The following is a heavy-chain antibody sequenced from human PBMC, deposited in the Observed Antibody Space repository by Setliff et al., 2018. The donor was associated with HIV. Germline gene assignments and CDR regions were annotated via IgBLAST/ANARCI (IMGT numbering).Heavy chain of an antibody. CDR3: ASPRSLLVWYDAFDI. CDR2: VHTSGRT. Sequence: ASETLSLTCNVFGGSINSDSFYWTWIRQPAGKGLEWIGHVHTSGRTNYNPSLKSRVAMSVDTSENQFSLTLSSVTAADTAVYYCASPRSLLVWYDAFDIWGQGTMVTVSS. J-gene: IGHJ3*02. V-gene: IGHV4-61*09. D-gene: IGHD3-16*01. CDR1: GGSINSDSFY.